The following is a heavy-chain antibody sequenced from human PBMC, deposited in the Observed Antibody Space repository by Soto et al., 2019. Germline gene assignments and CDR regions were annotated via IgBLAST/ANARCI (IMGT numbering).Heavy chain of an antibody. D-gene: IGHD3-22*01. J-gene: IGHJ4*02. CDR2: ISGSGDNT. Sequence: GGSLRLSCAASGITFSNYAMSWVRQAPGKGLEWVSGISGSGDNTYYADSVKGRFTISRDNSKNTLFLQMNSLRAEDTAVYYCAKDHYYDSGAYSTLDYWGQGTLVTVSS. CDR1: GITFSNYA. CDR3: AKDHYYDSGAYSTLDY. V-gene: IGHV3-23*01.